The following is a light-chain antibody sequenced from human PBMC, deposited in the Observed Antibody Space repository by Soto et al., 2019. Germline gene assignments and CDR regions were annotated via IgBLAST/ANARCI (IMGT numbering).Light chain of an antibody. CDR1: SSDVGRYNY. J-gene: IGLJ3*02. CDR2: EVS. CDR3: SSYTSNSTRV. Sequence: QSVLTQPASVSGSPGQSITISCTGTSSDVGRYNYVSWYQQHPGKAPKLMIYEVSNRPSGVSNRFSGSKSGNTASLTISGLQAEDEADYYCSSYTSNSTRVFGGGTKLPVL. V-gene: IGLV2-14*01.